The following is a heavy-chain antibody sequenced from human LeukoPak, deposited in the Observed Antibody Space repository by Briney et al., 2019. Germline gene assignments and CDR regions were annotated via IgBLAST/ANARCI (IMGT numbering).Heavy chain of an antibody. CDR1: GFSFSTYW. V-gene: IGHV3-7*01. Sequence: GGSLRLSCAASGFSFSTYWMAWVRQAPGKGLEWVGNIRGDGSAKFYGGSVKGRFTISRDNSQNTLYLQMDSLRPEDTAVYYCASSHDSSGNDWGQGTLVTVSS. J-gene: IGHJ4*02. CDR2: IRGDGSAK. D-gene: IGHD3-22*01. CDR3: ASSHDSSGND.